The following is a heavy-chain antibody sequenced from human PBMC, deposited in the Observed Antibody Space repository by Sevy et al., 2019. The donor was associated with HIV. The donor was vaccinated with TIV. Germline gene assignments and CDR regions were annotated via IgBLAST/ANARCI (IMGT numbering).Heavy chain of an antibody. D-gene: IGHD5-12*01. V-gene: IGHV4-34*01. Sequence: SETLSLTCAVYGGSFSGYYWSWIRQPPGKGLEWIGEINHSGSTNYNPSLKSRVTISVDTSKNQFSLKLSSVTAADTAVYYCARGVVDIVATIDYWGQGTLVTVSS. J-gene: IGHJ4*02. CDR3: ARGVVDIVATIDY. CDR2: INHSGST. CDR1: GGSFSGYY.